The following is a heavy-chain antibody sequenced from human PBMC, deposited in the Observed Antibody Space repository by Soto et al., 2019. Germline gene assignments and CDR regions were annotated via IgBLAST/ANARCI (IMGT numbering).Heavy chain of an antibody. CDR2: IRSTVNNYAT. CDR3: SSVADYYDFHY. J-gene: IGHJ4*02. Sequence: EVQLVEAGGGLVQPGASLKLSCEASGFTFSGSAVHWVRQASGKGLEWVGRIRSTVNNYATEYAASVKGRFIVSRDDSKNTAYLQMNSLKTEDTAVYYCSSVADYYDFHYWGQGILVTVSS. D-gene: IGHD3-22*01. CDR1: GFTFSGSA. V-gene: IGHV3-73*02.